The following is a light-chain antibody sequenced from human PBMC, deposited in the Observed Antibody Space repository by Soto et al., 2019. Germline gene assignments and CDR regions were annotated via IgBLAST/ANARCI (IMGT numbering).Light chain of an antibody. CDR1: QSVSTY. V-gene: IGKV3-11*01. J-gene: IGKJ2*01. CDR3: QQRRVWYT. CDR2: DAS. Sequence: DIVLTQSPATLSLSPGESATLSCRASQSVSTYLAWYQQKPRQAPRLLIYDASNRATGIPARFSGSGSGTDFTLTISSLEPEDFAIYYCQQRRVWYTFGQGTRLEIK.